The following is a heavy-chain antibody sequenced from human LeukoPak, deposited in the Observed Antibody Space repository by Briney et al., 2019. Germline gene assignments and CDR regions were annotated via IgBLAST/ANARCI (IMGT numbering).Heavy chain of an antibody. CDR3: ARGRDGYNYDDYYYGMDV. D-gene: IGHD5-24*01. V-gene: IGHV4-59*01. CDR2: IYYSGST. Sequence: SETLSLTCTVSGGSISSYYWSWIRQPPGKGLEWIGYIYYSGSTNYNPSLKSRVTISVDTSKHQFSLKLSSVTAADRAVYYCARGRDGYNYDDYYYGMDVWGQGTTVTVSS. J-gene: IGHJ6*02. CDR1: GGSISSYY.